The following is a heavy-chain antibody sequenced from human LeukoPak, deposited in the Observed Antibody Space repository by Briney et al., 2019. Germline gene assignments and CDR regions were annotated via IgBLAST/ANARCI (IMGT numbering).Heavy chain of an antibody. CDR2: ISWNSGSI. Sequence: PGGSLRLSCAASGFTFDDYAMHWVRQAPGKGLEWVSGISWNSGSIGYADSVKGRFTISRDNAKNSLYLQMNSLRADDTAVYYCADPDWGWGQGTMVTVSS. CDR3: ADPDWG. J-gene: IGHJ3*01. V-gene: IGHV3-9*01. CDR1: GFTFDDYA. D-gene: IGHD3/OR15-3a*01.